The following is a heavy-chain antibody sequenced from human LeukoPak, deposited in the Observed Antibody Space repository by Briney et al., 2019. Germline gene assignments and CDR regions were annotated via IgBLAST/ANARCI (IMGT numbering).Heavy chain of an antibody. D-gene: IGHD3-3*01. V-gene: IGHV4-4*07. CDR2: IYTSGST. J-gene: IGHJ4*02. Sequence: SETLSLTCTVSGGSISSYYWSWIPQPAGKGLEWIGRIYTSGSTNYNPSLKSRVTMSVDTSKNQFSLKLSSVTAADTAVYYCAVTYDFWRGSIDYWGQGTLVTVSS. CDR3: AVTYDFWRGSIDY. CDR1: GGSISSYY.